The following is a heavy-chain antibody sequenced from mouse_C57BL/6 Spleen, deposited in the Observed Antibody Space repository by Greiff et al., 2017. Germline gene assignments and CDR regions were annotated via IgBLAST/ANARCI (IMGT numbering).Heavy chain of an antibody. V-gene: IGHV5-6*01. Sequence: EVMLVESGGDLVKPGGSLKLSCAASGFTFSSYGMSWVRQTPDKRLEWVATISSGGSYTYYPDSVKGRFTISRDNAKNTLYLQMSSLKSEDTAMYYCARHEGNPFADWGQGTLVTVAA. CDR3: ARHEGNPFAD. J-gene: IGHJ3*01. CDR2: ISSGGSYT. CDR1: GFTFSSYG.